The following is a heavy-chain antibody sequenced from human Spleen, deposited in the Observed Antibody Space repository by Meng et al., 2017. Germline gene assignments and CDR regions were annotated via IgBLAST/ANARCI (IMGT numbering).Heavy chain of an antibody. V-gene: IGHV4-34*01. J-gene: IGHJ4*02. Sequence: QVQLQQGWAGRLETPAKLPLPFVSAGGSSSDYYWSWIRQPPAKGLEWIREINYSGSTNYYPPLDRRAITTVVTSPNNLSLQLSSLTAADEAVYYCARGPTTMAHDFDYWGQGTLVTVSS. CDR2: INYSGST. CDR3: ARGPTTMAHDFDY. D-gene: IGHD4-11*01. CDR1: GGSSSDYY.